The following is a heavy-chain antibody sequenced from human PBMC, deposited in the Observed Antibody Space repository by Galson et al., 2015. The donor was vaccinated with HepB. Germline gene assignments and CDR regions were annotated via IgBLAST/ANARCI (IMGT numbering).Heavy chain of an antibody. V-gene: IGHV3-23*01. CDR3: AKGYGLFDL. D-gene: IGHD4-17*01. Sequence: SLRLSCAASGFTFSNYAMNWVRQAPGKGLEWVSGISANGGSRFYAESVKGRFTISRDNSKNTLSFQMNSLRAEDTAVYYCAKGYGLFDLWGQGTLVTVSS. J-gene: IGHJ5*02. CDR2: ISANGGSR. CDR1: GFTFSNYA.